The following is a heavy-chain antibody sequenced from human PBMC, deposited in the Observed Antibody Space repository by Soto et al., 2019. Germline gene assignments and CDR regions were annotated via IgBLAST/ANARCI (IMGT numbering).Heavy chain of an antibody. CDR3: AHRLAYCGGDCYSPRFDY. D-gene: IGHD2-21*02. CDR1: GFSLSNVRMG. CDR2: IFSNDEK. J-gene: IGHJ4*02. Sequence: SGPTLVNPTETLTLTCTVSGFSLSNVRMGVSWIRQPPGKALEWLAHIFSNDEKSYNTSLKTRLIISKDTSKSQVVLTMTNMDPVDTATYYCAHRLAYCGGDCYSPRFDYWGQGTLVTVSS. V-gene: IGHV2-26*01.